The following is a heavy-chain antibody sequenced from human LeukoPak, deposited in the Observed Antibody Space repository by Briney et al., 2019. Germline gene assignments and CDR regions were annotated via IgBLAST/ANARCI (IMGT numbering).Heavy chain of an antibody. D-gene: IGHD5-12*01. Sequence: SETLSLTCTLSGGSISTYYWSWIRQPPGKGLEWIGYIYHSGSTNYSPSLKSRVTVSVDTSKNQFSLKLSSVTAADTAVYYCARGGGYASPIGYWGQGALVTVSS. J-gene: IGHJ4*02. V-gene: IGHV4-59*01. CDR1: GGSISTYY. CDR3: ARGGGYASPIGY. CDR2: IYHSGST.